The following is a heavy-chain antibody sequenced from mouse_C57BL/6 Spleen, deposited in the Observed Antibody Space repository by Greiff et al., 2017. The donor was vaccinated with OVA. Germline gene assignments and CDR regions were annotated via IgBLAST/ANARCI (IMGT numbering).Heavy chain of an antibody. J-gene: IGHJ3*01. D-gene: IGHD2-1*01. V-gene: IGHV1-52*01. Sequence: QVQLKQPGAELVRPGSSVKLSCKASGYTFTSYWMHWVKQRPIQGLEWIGNIDPSDSETHYNQKFKDKATLTVDKSSSTAYMQLSSLTSEDSAVYCCANNYGNYAAGFAYWGQGTLVTVSA. CDR2: IDPSDSET. CDR3: ANNYGNYAAGFAY. CDR1: GYTFTSYW.